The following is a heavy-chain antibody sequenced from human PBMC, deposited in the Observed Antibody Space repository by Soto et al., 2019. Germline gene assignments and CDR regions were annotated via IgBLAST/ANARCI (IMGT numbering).Heavy chain of an antibody. CDR1: GGSISSYY. V-gene: IGHV4-59*08. D-gene: IGHD3-10*01. Sequence: SEILSLTCTVSGGSISSYYWSWIRQPPGKGLEWIGYIYYSGSTNYNPSLKSRVTISVDTSKNQFSLKLSSVTAADTAVYYCARHSMVRAVIITGPAFDIWGQGTMVTVS. CDR3: ARHSMVRAVIITGPAFDI. J-gene: IGHJ3*02. CDR2: IYYSGST.